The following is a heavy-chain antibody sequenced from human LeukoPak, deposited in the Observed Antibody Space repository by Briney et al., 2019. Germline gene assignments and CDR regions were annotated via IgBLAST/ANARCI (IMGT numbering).Heavy chain of an antibody. D-gene: IGHD4-17*01. CDR3: ASLGGEHDYGDYVFSY. Sequence: QPGRSLRLSCAASGFTFSSYAMSWVRQAPGKGLEWVSAISGSGGSTYYADSVKGRFTISRDNSKNTLYLQMNSLRAEDTAVYYCASLGGEHDYGDYVFSYWGQGTLVTVSS. J-gene: IGHJ4*02. CDR1: GFTFSSYA. CDR2: ISGSGGST. V-gene: IGHV3-23*01.